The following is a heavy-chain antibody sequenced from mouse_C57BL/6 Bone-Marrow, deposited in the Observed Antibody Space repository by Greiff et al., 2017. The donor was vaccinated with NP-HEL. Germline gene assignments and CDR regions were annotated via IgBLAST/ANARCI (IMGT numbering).Heavy chain of an antibody. CDR1: GFTFSSYA. D-gene: IGHD3-2*02. CDR3: ARDPDSSTY. V-gene: IGHV5-4*01. Sequence: DVQLQESGGGLVKPGGSLKLSCAASGFTFSSYAMSWVRQTPEKRLEWVATISDGGSYTYYPDNVKGRFTISRDNAKNNLYLQMSHLKSEDTAMYYCARDPDSSTYWGQGTLVTVSA. CDR2: ISDGGSYT. J-gene: IGHJ3*01.